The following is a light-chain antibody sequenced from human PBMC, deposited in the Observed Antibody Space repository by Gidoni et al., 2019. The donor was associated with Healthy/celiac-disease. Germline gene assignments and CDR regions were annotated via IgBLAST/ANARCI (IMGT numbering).Light chain of an antibody. V-gene: IGKV3-15*01. CDR2: GAS. CDR3: QQYNNWPPT. Sequence: EIVMPQSPATLSVSPGKRATLSCRASQSVSSNLAWYQQKPGQAPRLLIYGASTRATGIPARFSGSGSGTEFTLTISSLQSEDFAVYYCQQYNNWPPTFGQGTKVEIK. CDR1: QSVSSN. J-gene: IGKJ1*01.